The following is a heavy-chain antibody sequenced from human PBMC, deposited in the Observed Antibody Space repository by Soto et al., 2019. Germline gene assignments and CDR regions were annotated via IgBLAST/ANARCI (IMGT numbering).Heavy chain of an antibody. CDR2: MYTSGNT. D-gene: IGHD6-19*01. V-gene: IGHV4-4*07. CDR3: ARMYNSGYCRLEGDYYFYGLDV. CDR1: GASIRDYY. J-gene: IGHJ6*02. Sequence: QVQLQESGPGLVKPSETLSVTCSVSGASIRDYYWSWIRQPAGKGLEWTGRMYTSGNTKYNPSLKSRLTMSTDTAVTPFSLTLRSVTAADTAIYFCARMYNSGYCRLEGDYYFYGLDVWGQGTTVTVSS.